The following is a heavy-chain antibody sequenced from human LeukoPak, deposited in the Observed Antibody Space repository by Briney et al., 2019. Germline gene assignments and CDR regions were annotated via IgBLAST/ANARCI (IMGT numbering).Heavy chain of an antibody. D-gene: IGHD1-1*01. V-gene: IGHV3-30-3*01. J-gene: IGHJ3*02. CDR1: GFAFSSYA. CDR2: ISYDGSNE. CDR3: ASLTPYKRNDGGSNI. Sequence: GGSLRLSCAASGFAFSSYAMHWVRQAPGKGLEWVAVISYDGSNEYYADSVKGQFTISRDNSKNPLYLQMTSLRAEDTAVYYCASLTPYKRNDGGSNIWGQGTVVTVSS.